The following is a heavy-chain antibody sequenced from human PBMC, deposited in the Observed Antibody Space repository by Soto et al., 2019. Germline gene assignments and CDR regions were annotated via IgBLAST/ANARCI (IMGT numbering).Heavy chain of an antibody. J-gene: IGHJ4*02. Sequence: LRLSCAASGFTFSNYWMHWVRQAPGKGLVWVSRINTDVSSTTYADSVKGRFTISRDNAKNTLFLQMNSLRADDTAVYYCARDGAYCGGDCYSLFNLDNWGLGTLVTVSS. D-gene: IGHD2-21*02. CDR1: GFTFSNYW. CDR3: ARDGAYCGGDCYSLFNLDN. V-gene: IGHV3-74*01. CDR2: INTDVSST.